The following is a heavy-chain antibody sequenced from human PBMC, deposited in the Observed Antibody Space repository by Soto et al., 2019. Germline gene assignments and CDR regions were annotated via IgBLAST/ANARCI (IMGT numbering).Heavy chain of an antibody. V-gene: IGHV5-51*01. Sequence: GESLKISCRGSGYSFTSYGIGWVRQMPGKGLEWMGIIYPGDSDTRYSPSFQGQVTISADKSISTAYLQWSSLKASDTAMYYCASLGTYDYIWGSFPYWGQGTLVTVSS. J-gene: IGHJ4*02. CDR3: ASLGTYDYIWGSFPY. CDR2: IYPGDSDT. D-gene: IGHD3-16*01. CDR1: GYSFTSYG.